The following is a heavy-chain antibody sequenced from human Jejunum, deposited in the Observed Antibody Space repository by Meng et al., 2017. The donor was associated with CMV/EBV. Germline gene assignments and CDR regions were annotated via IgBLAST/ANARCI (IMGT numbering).Heavy chain of an antibody. CDR3: AKAVDQ. J-gene: IGHJ4*02. V-gene: IGHV3-30*02. CDR1: GFTFSSDG. D-gene: IGHD2-21*01. CDR2: IEYDGSDK. Sequence: QVQLVESGGGVVQPGGSLRLSCAASGFTFSSDGMHWVRQAPGRGPEWVAFIEYDGSDKYYADSMKGRFTISRDNSKNTMYLQMTSLKAEDTALYYCAKAVDQWGQGTLGNVSS.